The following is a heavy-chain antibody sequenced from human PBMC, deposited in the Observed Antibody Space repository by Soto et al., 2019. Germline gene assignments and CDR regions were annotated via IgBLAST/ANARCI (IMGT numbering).Heavy chain of an antibody. J-gene: IGHJ3*02. V-gene: IGHV3-30*18. D-gene: IGHD3-16*01. CDR2: ISFDESET. CDR3: AKAYGTSSYGASEI. CDR1: GFSLSRFG. Sequence: GGSLRLSCAASGFSLSRFGMHWVRQAPGKGLEWVAVISFDESETFYADSVQGRFTISRDISKNTLYLQMNGLRAEDTALYYCAKAYGTSSYGASEIWGQGTXVTVSS.